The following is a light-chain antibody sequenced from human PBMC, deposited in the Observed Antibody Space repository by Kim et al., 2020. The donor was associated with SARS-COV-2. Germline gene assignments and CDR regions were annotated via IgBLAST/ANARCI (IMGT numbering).Light chain of an antibody. Sequence: PGERATLSCRASQSVGSYLAWYQQKPGQAPRLLIYDASNRATGIPARFSGSGSGTDFTLTISSLEPEDFAVYYCQQRDNWNTFGQGTKLEI. CDR1: QSVGSY. V-gene: IGKV3-11*01. CDR2: DAS. CDR3: QQRDNWNT. J-gene: IGKJ2*01.